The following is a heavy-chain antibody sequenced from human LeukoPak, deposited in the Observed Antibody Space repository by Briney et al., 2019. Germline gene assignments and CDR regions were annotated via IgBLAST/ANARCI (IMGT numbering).Heavy chain of an antibody. CDR3: RSTAAVEPDH. J-gene: IGHJ4*02. CDR1: GFTFSGYA. D-gene: IGHD1-1*01. CDR2: IRSKANNYAT. V-gene: IGHV3-73*01. Sequence: SGGSLRLSCAASGFTFSGYAMHWVRQASGKGLEWVGRIRSKANNYATAYAASVKGRFTISRDDSKNMAYLQMDSLKTEDTAVYYCRSTAAVEPDHWGQGTLVSVSS.